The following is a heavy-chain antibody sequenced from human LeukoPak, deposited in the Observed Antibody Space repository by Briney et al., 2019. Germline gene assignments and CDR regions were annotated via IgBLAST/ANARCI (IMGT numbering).Heavy chain of an antibody. V-gene: IGHV3-30-3*01. CDR1: GFTFSSYA. D-gene: IGHD3-10*01. CDR2: ISYDGSNK. Sequence: GGSLRLSCAASGFTFSSYAMHWVRQAPGKGLEWVAVISYDGSNKYYADSVKGRFTISRDNSKNTLYLQMNSLRAEDTAVYYCAKETVLWFGDPFDYWGQGTLVTVSS. CDR3: AKETVLWFGDPFDY. J-gene: IGHJ4*02.